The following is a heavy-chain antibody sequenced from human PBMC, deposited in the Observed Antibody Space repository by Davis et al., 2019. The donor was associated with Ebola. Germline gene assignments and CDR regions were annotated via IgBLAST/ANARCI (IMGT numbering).Heavy chain of an antibody. J-gene: IGHJ4*02. Sequence: PSETLSLTCAVYGGSFSGYYWSWNRQSPEKELEWIAEINHSGSTNYNPSLKSRVTISVDTSKNQFSLKLSSVTAADTAVYYCASGGGDYYYDNWGQGTLVTVSS. CDR2: INHSGST. CDR3: ASGGGDYYYDN. D-gene: IGHD4/OR15-4a*01. CDR1: GGSFSGYY. V-gene: IGHV4-34*01.